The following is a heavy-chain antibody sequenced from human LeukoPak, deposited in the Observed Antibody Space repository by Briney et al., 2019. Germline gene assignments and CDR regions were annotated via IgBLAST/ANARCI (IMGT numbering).Heavy chain of an antibody. CDR2: FSYTGST. CDR1: GGSISSYY. Sequence: PSETLSLTCTVSGGSISSYYWSWIRQPPGKGLEWIGYFSYTGSTNYNPSLKSPVIISVDTSKNQFSLKLSSVTAADTAVYYCARVRGYSDYYYYMDVWGKGTTVTISS. V-gene: IGHV4-59*01. J-gene: IGHJ6*03. D-gene: IGHD5-12*01. CDR3: ARVRGYSDYYYYMDV.